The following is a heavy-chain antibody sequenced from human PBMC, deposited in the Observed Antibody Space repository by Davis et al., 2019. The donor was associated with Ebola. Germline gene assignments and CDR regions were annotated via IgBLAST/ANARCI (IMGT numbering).Heavy chain of an antibody. CDR2: IFHGGRS. CDR1: GASISGYY. J-gene: IGHJ5*02. V-gene: IGHV4-59*08. Sequence: MPSETLSLTCRVSGASISGYYWTWVRQSPGKGLEWIGHIFHGGRSDYNPSLKSRVSVSIDTSKNQFSLNLHSLTVADTGFYFCTARRGIGWFDPWGQGTLVTVSS. D-gene: IGHD3-10*01. CDR3: TARRGIGWFDP.